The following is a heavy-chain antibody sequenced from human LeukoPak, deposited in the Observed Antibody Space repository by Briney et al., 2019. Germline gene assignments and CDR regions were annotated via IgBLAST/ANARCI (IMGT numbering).Heavy chain of an antibody. J-gene: IGHJ5*02. Sequence: PGGSLRLSCVASGFTFSSYWMHWVRHAPGKGLVWVSRINSDCYSTSYADSVKGRFTISRDNAKNTVYLQMNSLRAEDTAVYYCARDRRGYSGYDPGWFDPWGQGTLVTVSS. CDR2: INSDCYST. D-gene: IGHD5-12*01. V-gene: IGHV3-74*01. CDR3: ARDRRGYSGYDPGWFDP. CDR1: GFTFSSYW.